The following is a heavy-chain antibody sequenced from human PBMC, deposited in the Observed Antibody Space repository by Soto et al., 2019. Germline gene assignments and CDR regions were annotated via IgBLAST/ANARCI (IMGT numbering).Heavy chain of an antibody. V-gene: IGHV3-7*02. CDR3: ASHPYSSSWYS. CDR1: GFTFSSYW. CDR2: IKQDGSEK. Sequence: GGSLRLSCAASGFTFSSYWMSWVRQAPGKGLEWVANIKQDGSEKYYVDSVKGRFTISRDKAKNSLYLQMNSLRAEDTAVYYCASHPYSSSWYSWGQGTLVTVSS. J-gene: IGHJ4*02. D-gene: IGHD6-13*01.